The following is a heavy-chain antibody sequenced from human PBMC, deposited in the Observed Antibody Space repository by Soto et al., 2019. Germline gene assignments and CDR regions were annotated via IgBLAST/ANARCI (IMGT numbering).Heavy chain of an antibody. J-gene: IGHJ6*02. CDR3: ARDGVEQWQLEDYYYGMDV. Sequence: ASVKVSCKASGGTFSSYAISWVRQAPGQGLEWMGGIIPIFGTANYAQKFQGRVTITADESTSTAYMELSSLRSEDTAVYHCARDGVEQWQLEDYYYGMDVWGQGTTVTVTS. CDR2: IIPIFGTA. CDR1: GGTFSSYA. V-gene: IGHV1-69*13. D-gene: IGHD6-19*01.